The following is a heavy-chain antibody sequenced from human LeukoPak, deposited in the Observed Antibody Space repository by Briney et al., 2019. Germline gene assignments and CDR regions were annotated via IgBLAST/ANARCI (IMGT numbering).Heavy chain of an antibody. D-gene: IGHD6-19*01. CDR3: ASKESSGWYLNY. CDR2: ISSSSSYI. Sequence: GGSLRLSCAASGFTFSSYSMNWVRQAPGKGLEWVSSISSSSSYIYYADSVKGRFTISRDNAKNSLYLQMNSLRAEDTAVYYCASKESSGWYLNYWGQGTLVTVSS. V-gene: IGHV3-21*01. J-gene: IGHJ4*02. CDR1: GFTFSSYS.